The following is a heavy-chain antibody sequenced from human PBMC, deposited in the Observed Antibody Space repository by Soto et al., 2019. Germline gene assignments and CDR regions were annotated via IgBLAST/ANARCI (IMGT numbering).Heavy chain of an antibody. D-gene: IGHD5-12*01. J-gene: IGHJ4*02. V-gene: IGHV1-46*03. CDR1: GYTFTSYG. Sequence: ASVKVSCKASGYTFTSYGISWVRQAPGQGLEWMGIISASGGSTNYAQKFQGRVTMTRDTSTSTVYMELSSLRSEDTAVYYCARDSGSPGPYWGQGTLVTVSS. CDR3: ARDSGSPGPY. CDR2: ISASGGST.